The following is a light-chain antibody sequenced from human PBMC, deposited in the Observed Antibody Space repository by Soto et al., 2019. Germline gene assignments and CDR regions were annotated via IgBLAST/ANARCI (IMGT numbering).Light chain of an antibody. V-gene: IGKV1-5*03. Sequence: DIQMTQSPSTLSGSVGERVTIPCRASQTISSWLAWYQQKPGKAPKLLIYRASTLKTGFPSRFSGSGSGTKFTLTIASLQPDDFATYYCQQYETFSGTFGPGPKVDI. CDR2: RAS. CDR1: QTISSW. J-gene: IGKJ1*01. CDR3: QQYETFSGT.